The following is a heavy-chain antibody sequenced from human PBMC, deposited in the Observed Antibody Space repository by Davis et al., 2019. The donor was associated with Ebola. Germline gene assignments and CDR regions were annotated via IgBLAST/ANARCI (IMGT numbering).Heavy chain of an antibody. CDR1: GFTFSGSA. CDR3: IPTDGRGRRDGYNFGY. D-gene: IGHD5-24*01. V-gene: IGHV3-73*01. CDR2: IRSKANSYAT. J-gene: IGHJ4*02. Sequence: GESLKISCAASGFTFSGSAMHWVRQASGKGLEWIGRIRSKANSYATAYAASVKGRFTISRDDSKNTAYLQMNSLKTEDTAVYYCIPTDGRGRRDGYNFGYWGQGTLVTVSS.